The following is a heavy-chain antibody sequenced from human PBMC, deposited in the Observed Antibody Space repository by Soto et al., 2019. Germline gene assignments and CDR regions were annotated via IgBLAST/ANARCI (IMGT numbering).Heavy chain of an antibody. J-gene: IGHJ6*02. D-gene: IGHD3-10*01. V-gene: IGHV1-69*01. CDR3: AAELGFGKLSFV. CDR2: IIPLFGTT. CDR1: GDTFKNCV. Sequence: QVQVVQSGVEVRRPGSSVKVSCKASGDTFKNCVISWVRQAPGQGLEWMGGIIPLFGTTDFAQRVQGRLTITTDESTTTAYMELSRLRSEDTATYYCAAELGFGKLSFVWGQGTTVIVSS.